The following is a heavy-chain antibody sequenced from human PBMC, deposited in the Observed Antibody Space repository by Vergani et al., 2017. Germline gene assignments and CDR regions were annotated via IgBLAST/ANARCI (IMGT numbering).Heavy chain of an antibody. CDR2: IYYSGST. CDR3: ARSLDIVVVVAATPDPSYWFDP. V-gene: IGHV4-39*01. D-gene: IGHD2-15*01. J-gene: IGHJ5*02. CDR1: GGSISSSSYY. Sequence: QLQLQESGPGLVKPSETLSLTCTVSGGSISSSSYYWGWIRQPPGKGLEWIGSIYYSGSTYYNPSLKSRVTISVDTSKNQFSLKLSSVTAADTAAYYCARSLDIVVVVAATPDPSYWFDPWGQGTLVTVSS.